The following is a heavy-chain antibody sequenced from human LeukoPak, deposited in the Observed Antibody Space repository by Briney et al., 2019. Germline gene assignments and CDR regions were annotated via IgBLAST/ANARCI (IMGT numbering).Heavy chain of an antibody. CDR3: ARSNYDILTGYFSYLDY. D-gene: IGHD3-9*01. Sequence: ASVKVSCKASGGTFGSYAISWVRQAPGQGLEWMGGIIPIFGTANYAQKFQGRVTITADESTSTAYMELSSLRSEDTAVYYCARSNYDILTGYFSYLDYWGQGTLVTVSS. CDR2: IIPIFGTA. J-gene: IGHJ4*02. V-gene: IGHV1-69*13. CDR1: GGTFGSYA.